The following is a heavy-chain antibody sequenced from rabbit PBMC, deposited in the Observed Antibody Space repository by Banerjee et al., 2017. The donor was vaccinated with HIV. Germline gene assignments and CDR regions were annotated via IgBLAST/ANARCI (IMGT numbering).Heavy chain of an antibody. J-gene: IGHJ4*01. CDR2: FYTGRGST. V-gene: IGHV1S45*01. CDR1: GFDFSSNA. D-gene: IGHD1-1*01. CDR3: ARNVSSSGAYEFSL. Sequence: LEESGGGLVKPEGSMTLPCKASGFDFSSNAICWVRKATGKELEWIGCFYTGRGSTYYENWAKRRLPVAKSSSSTVTRQMTTLTAAYTASYLCARNVSSSGAYEFSLWGPGTLVT.